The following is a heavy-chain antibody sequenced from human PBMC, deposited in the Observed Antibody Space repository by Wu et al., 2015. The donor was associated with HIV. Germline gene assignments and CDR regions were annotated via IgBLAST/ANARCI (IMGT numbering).Heavy chain of an antibody. V-gene: IGHV1-8*01. Sequence: QVQLVQSGAEVKKPGASVKVSCKASGYTISTYDINWVRQAPGQGLEWMGWMNMNNGKTGYGQKFQGRVTLTRDTSRSTAYMELSGPRSEDTAVYFCARDATPITTEFDYWGQGTLITVSS. CDR3: ARDATPITTEFDY. D-gene: IGHD4-11*01. J-gene: IGHJ4*02. CDR2: MNMNNGKT. CDR1: GYTISTYD.